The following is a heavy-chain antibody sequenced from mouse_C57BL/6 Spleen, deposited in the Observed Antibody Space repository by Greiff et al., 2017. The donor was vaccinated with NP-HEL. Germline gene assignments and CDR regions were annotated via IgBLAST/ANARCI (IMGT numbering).Heavy chain of an antibody. CDR1: GFTFSSYA. CDR2: ISSGGDYI. J-gene: IGHJ2*01. Sequence: EVMLVESGEGLVKPGGSLKLSCAASGFTFSSYAMSWVRQTPEKRLEWVAYISSGGDYIYYADTVKGRFTIPRDNARNTLYLQMSSLKSEDTAMYYCTRGGGNYDYWGQGTTLTVSS. V-gene: IGHV5-9-1*02. CDR3: TRGGGNYDY.